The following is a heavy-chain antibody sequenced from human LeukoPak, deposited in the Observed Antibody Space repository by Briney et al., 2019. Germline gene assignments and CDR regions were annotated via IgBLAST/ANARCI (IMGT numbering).Heavy chain of an antibody. V-gene: IGHV3-48*01. CDR3: ARAGYSSSFDY. CDR2: ISSSSSTI. D-gene: IGHD6-13*01. Sequence: GGSLRLSCAASGFTFSSYSMSWVRQAPGKGLEWVSYISSSSSTIYYADSVKGRFTISRDNAKNSLYLQMNSLRAEDTAVYYCARAGYSSSFDYWGQGTLVTVSS. CDR1: GFTFSSYS. J-gene: IGHJ4*02.